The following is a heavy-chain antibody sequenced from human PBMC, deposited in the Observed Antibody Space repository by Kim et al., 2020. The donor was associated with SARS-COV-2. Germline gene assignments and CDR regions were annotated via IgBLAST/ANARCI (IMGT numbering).Heavy chain of an antibody. CDR2: IIPILGIA. Sequence: SVKVSCKASGGTFSSYAISWVRQAPGQGLEWMGRIIPILGIANYAQKFQGRVTITADKSTSTAYMELSSLRSEDTAVYYCASGAVVAASEMWVIAIKGAYYYYYMDVWGKGTTVTVSS. CDR1: GGTFSSYA. V-gene: IGHV1-69*04. J-gene: IGHJ6*03. D-gene: IGHD2-21*01. CDR3: ASGAVVAASEMWVIAIKGAYYYYYMDV.